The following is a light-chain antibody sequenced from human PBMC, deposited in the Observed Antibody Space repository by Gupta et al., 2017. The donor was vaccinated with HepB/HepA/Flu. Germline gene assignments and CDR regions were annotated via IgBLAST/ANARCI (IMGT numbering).Light chain of an antibody. J-gene: IGKJ5*01. V-gene: IGKV3-15*01. CDR3: QQYHNWPPL. Sequence: EIVMTQSPATLSVSPGERATLSCRASQSVSSNSAWYQQKPGQAPRLLIYATSTRATGIPARFSGSGSGTEFTLTISGLQSEDFAVYFCQQYHNWPPLFGQGTRLEIK. CDR1: QSVSSN. CDR2: ATS.